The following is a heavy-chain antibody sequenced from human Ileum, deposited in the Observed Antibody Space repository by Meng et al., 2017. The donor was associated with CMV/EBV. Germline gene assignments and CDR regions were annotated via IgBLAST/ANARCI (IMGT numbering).Heavy chain of an antibody. CDR3: VRDPLWRRTFDP. D-gene: IGHD3-10*01. CDR1: GGSISSSTYY. Sequence: GSGGSISSSTYYWGWIRQPPGKGLEWIGSIYYSGSTYYNPSLKSRVTISVDTSKNQFSLKLSSVTAADTAVYYCVRDPLWRRTFDPWGQGTLVTVSS. J-gene: IGHJ5*02. V-gene: IGHV4-39*07. CDR2: IYYSGST.